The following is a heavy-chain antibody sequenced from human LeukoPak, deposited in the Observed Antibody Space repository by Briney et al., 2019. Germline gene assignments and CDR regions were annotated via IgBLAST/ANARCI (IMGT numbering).Heavy chain of an antibody. CDR2: ISSSGSTI. D-gene: IGHD3-10*01. CDR1: GFTFSDYY. CDR3: ARAPIPSTPDYYGSGSFDP. Sequence: PGGSLRLSCAASGFTFSDYYMSWIRQAPGKGLEWVSYISSSGSTIYYADSVKGRFTISRDNAKNSLYLQMNSLRAEDTAVYYCARAPIPSTPDYYGSGSFDPWGQGTLVTVSS. J-gene: IGHJ5*02. V-gene: IGHV3-11*01.